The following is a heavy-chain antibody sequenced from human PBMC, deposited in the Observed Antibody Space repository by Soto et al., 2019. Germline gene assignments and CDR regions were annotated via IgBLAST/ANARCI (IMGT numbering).Heavy chain of an antibody. CDR3: ARLPPYYYMDV. Sequence: ASVKVSCKASGGTFSSYTISWVRQAPGQGLEWMGWMNPNSGNTGYAQKFPGRVTMTRNNSISTAYMELSSLRSEDTAVYYCARLPPYYYMDVWGKGTTVTVSS. J-gene: IGHJ6*03. V-gene: IGHV1-8*02. CDR1: GGTFSSYT. CDR2: MNPNSGNT.